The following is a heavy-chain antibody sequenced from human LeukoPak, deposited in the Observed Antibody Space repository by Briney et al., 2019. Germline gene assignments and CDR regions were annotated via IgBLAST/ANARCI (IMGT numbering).Heavy chain of an antibody. J-gene: IGHJ4*02. CDR2: ISGSGGTT. Sequence: GGSLRLSCAASGFTFSSYAMSWVRRAPGKGLEWGSAISGSGGTTYSADSVKGRFTISRDNSKNTLYLQMNSLRAEDTAVYYCAKDRYSYGTLPFDYWGQGTLVTVSS. CDR1: GFTFSSYA. D-gene: IGHD5-18*01. CDR3: AKDRYSYGTLPFDY. V-gene: IGHV3-23*01.